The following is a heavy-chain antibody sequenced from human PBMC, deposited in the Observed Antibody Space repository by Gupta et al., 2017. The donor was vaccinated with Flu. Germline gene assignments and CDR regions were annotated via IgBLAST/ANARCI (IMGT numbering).Heavy chain of an antibody. Sequence: QVQLVQSGAEVKKPGASVKVSCKVSGYTLTELSMHWVRQAPGKGLEWMGGFDPEDGETIYAQKCQGRVTMTEDTSTDTAYMELSSLRSEDTAVYYCATLADRITMVRGVIIPPDWFDPWGQGTLVTVSS. J-gene: IGHJ5*02. D-gene: IGHD3-10*01. V-gene: IGHV1-24*01. CDR1: GYTLTELS. CDR2: FDPEDGET. CDR3: ATLADRITMVRGVIIPPDWFDP.